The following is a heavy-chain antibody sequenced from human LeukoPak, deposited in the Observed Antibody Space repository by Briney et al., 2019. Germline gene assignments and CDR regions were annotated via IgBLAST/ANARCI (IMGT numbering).Heavy chain of an antibody. CDR2: IYYSGST. CDR1: GGSISSGDYY. D-gene: IGHD3-3*01. J-gene: IGHJ1*01. CDR3: ARGPFWSGFEYFQH. V-gene: IGHV4-30-4*08. Sequence: PSQTLSLTCTVSGGSISSGDYYWSWIRQPPGKGLEWIGYIYYSGSTYYNPSLKSRVTISVDTSKNQFSLKLSSVTAADTAVYYCARGPFWSGFEYFQHWGQGTPVTVSS.